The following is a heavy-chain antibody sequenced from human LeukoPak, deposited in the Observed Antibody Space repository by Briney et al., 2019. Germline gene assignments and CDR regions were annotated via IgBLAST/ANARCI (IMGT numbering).Heavy chain of an antibody. D-gene: IGHD3-10*01. CDR1: GFTFSSYS. CDR2: ISSSSSYI. CDR3: ARVKYGAGSYNFDY. V-gene: IGHV3-21*01. J-gene: IGHJ4*02. Sequence: GGSLRLSCAASGFTFSSYSMNWVRQAPGKGLEWVSSISSSSSYIYYADSVKGRFTISRDNAKNSLYLQMNSLRAEDTAVYYCARVKYGAGSYNFDYWGQGTLVTVSS.